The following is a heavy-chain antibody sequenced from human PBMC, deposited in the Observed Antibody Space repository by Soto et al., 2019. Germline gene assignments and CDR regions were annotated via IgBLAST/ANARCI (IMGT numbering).Heavy chain of an antibody. V-gene: IGHV4-59*01. CDR3: AREGYYDFWSGYYTSNCIDP. D-gene: IGHD3-3*01. CDR2: IYYSGST. J-gene: IGHJ5*02. Sequence: SETLSLTCTVSGGSISSYYWSWIRQPPGKGLEWIGYIYYSGSTNYNPSLKSRVTISVDTSKNQFSLKLSSVTAADTAVYYCAREGYYDFWSGYYTSNCIDPWGQGILVTVSS. CDR1: GGSISSYY.